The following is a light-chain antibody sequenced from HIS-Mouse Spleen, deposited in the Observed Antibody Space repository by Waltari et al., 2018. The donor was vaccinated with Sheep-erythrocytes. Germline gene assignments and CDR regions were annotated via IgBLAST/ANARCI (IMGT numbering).Light chain of an antibody. Sequence: SYELTQPPSVSVSPGQTASITCSGDKLGDKYACWYQQKPGQSPVLVIYQDSKRPSGIPDRFSGSKSGNTASQTISRLQAEYEADYYCCSYAGSYNHVFATGTKVTVL. J-gene: IGLJ1*01. V-gene: IGLV3-1*01. CDR2: QDS. CDR3: CSYAGSYNHV. CDR1: KLGDKY.